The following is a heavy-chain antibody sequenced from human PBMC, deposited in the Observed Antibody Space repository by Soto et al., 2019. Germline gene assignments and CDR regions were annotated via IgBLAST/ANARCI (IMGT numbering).Heavy chain of an antibody. CDR3: ARRGPEYYYDSSGYYYDLYGMDV. D-gene: IGHD3-22*01. Sequence: QVQLVQSGAEVKKPGSSVKVSCKASGGTFSSYAISWVRQAPGQGLEWMGGIIPIFGTANYAQKFQGRVTITRDTSASTAYMELSSLRSEDTAVYYCARRGPEYYYDSSGYYYDLYGMDVWGQGTTVTVSS. CDR1: GGTFSSYA. CDR2: IIPIFGTA. V-gene: IGHV1-69*06. J-gene: IGHJ6*02.